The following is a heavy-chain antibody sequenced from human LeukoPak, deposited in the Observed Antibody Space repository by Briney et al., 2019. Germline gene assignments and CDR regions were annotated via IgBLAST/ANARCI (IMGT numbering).Heavy chain of an antibody. Sequence: SETLSLTCTVSGYSISSGYYWGWIRQPPGKGLEWIGSIYHSGSTYYNPSLKSRVTISVDTSKNQFSLKLSSVTAADTAVYYCATSMVRGVLFDYWGQGTLVTVSS. V-gene: IGHV4-38-2*02. CDR1: GYSISSGYY. CDR3: ATSMVRGVLFDY. CDR2: IYHSGST. D-gene: IGHD3-10*01. J-gene: IGHJ4*02.